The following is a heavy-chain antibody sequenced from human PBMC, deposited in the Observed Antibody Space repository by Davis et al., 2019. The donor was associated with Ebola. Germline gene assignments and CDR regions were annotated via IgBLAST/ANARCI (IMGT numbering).Heavy chain of an antibody. J-gene: IGHJ6*02. V-gene: IGHV3-49*04. CDR1: GFTFGDYA. Sequence: PGGSLRLSCTASGFTFGDYAMSWVRQAPGKGLEWVGFIRSKAYGGTTEYAASVKGRFTISRDDSKSIAYLQMNSLKTEDTAVYYCTRAVPYYYYGMDVWGQGTTVTVSS. CDR2: IRSKAYGGTT. CDR3: TRAVPYYYYGMDV.